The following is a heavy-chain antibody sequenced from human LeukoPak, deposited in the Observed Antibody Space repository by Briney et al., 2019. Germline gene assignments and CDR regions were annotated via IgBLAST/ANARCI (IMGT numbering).Heavy chain of an antibody. CDR2: INPNSGGT. J-gene: IGHJ3*02. CDR1: GYTFTRYY. V-gene: IGHV1-2*02. D-gene: IGHD3-3*01. Sequence: ALVNVCCKAAGYTFTRYYMHWVRQAPGQGGGWMGGINPNSGGTNYAQKFHGRGTMTRDTSISTAYLDLSRLRSDETTRYQCARLRFSDAFDIWGQGTMVTVS. CDR3: ARLRFSDAFDI.